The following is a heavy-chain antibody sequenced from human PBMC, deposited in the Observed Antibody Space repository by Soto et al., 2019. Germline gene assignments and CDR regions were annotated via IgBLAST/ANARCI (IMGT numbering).Heavy chain of an antibody. V-gene: IGHV4-30-2*01. J-gene: IGHJ1*01. Sequence: QLQLQESGSGLVKPSQTLSLTCAVSGGSISSGGYSWSWIRQPPGKGLEWIGYIYHSGSTYYNPSLKSRVTISVDRSKNQFSLKLSSVTAADTAVYYCAREVVGPDRSGYFQHWGQGTLVTVSS. D-gene: IGHD1-26*01. CDR2: IYHSGST. CDR3: AREVVGPDRSGYFQH. CDR1: GGSISSGGYS.